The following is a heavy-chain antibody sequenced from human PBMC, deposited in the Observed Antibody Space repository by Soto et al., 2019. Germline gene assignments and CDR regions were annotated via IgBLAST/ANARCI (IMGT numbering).Heavy chain of an antibody. V-gene: IGHV4-39*01. CDR1: GGSISSSSYY. J-gene: IGHJ1*01. CDR2: IYYSGST. Sequence: SETLPLTCTVSGGSISSSSYYLSWIRQPPGKGLEWLGSIYYSGSTYYNPSLKSRVTISVDTSKNQFSLKLSSVTAADTAVYYCARPPSSDIVVVPAASCQPEYFQHWGQGTLVTVSS. CDR3: ARPPSSDIVVVPAASCQPEYFQH. D-gene: IGHD2-2*01.